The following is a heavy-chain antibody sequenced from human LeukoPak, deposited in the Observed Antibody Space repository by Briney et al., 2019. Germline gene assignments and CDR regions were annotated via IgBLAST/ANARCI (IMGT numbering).Heavy chain of an antibody. CDR1: GVSVNSGGHY. CDR2: IYFSGST. V-gene: IGHV4-31*03. CDR3: ARTLSFVTTTFEY. D-gene: IGHD1-14*01. Sequence: SSETLSLTCTVSGVSVNSGGHYWRWIRQHPGKGLEWIGYIYFSGSTYYNPSLKSRLTISVDTSKNQFSLKLTSVTAADTAVYSCARTLSFVTTTFEYWGQGTPVTVSS. J-gene: IGHJ4*02.